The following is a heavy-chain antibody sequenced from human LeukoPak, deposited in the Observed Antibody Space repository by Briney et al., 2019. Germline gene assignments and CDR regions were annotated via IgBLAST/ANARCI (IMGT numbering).Heavy chain of an antibody. J-gene: IGHJ5*02. CDR1: GWSFNDYY. CDR3: ARGQVPAARGYNWFDP. Sequence: SEALSLTFAVYGWSFNDYYCTWIRQPPGKGLEWIGEINARGDTNYNPSLKSRVTISVDTSKKQFSLRLTSMLAADTALYYCARGQVPAARGYNWFDPWGQGTLVTVSS. D-gene: IGHD2-2*01. CDR2: INARGDT. V-gene: IGHV4-34*01.